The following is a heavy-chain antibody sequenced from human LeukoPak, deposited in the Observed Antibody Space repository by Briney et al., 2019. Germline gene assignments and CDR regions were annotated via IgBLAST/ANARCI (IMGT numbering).Heavy chain of an antibody. CDR3: AKNDLDSSGWLDYYFDY. J-gene: IGHJ4*02. D-gene: IGHD6-19*01. V-gene: IGHV3-30*18. Sequence: GGSLGLSCAASGFTFSSYGMHWVRQAPGKGLEWVAVISYDGSNKYYADSVKGRFTISRDNSKNTLYLQMNSLRAEDTAVYYCAKNDLDSSGWLDYYFDYWGQGTLVTVSS. CDR2: ISYDGSNK. CDR1: GFTFSSYG.